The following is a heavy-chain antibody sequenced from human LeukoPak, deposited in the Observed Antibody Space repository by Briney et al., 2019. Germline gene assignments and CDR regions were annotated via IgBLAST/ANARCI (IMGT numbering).Heavy chain of an antibody. CDR3: SKATPPRDGSNPDY. CDR1: GFTFSSYA. D-gene: IGHD5-24*01. J-gene: IGHJ4*02. CDR2: TSGSGGST. V-gene: IGHV3-23*01. Sequence: GGSLRLSCAASGFTFSSYAMSWVRQAPGKGLEWVSATSGSGGSTYYADSVKGRFTISRDNSKDTLYLQMNSLRAEDTALYYCSKATPPRDGSNPDYWGQGTLVTVSS.